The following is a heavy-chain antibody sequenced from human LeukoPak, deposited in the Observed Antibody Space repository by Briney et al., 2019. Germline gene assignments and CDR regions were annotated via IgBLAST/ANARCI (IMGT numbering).Heavy chain of an antibody. CDR2: IYSSGST. V-gene: IGHV4-39*02. CDR1: GGSITSSTYY. CDR3: SRGTVLGPTPLDN. Sequence: SEALSLTCSVSGGSITSSTYYWGWMRQPPGKRLEWIGNIYSSGSTYYNASRKSRVTISVDTSKSQFSLRLRSVTAADTAVYYCSRGTVLGPTPLDNWGQGTLVTVSS. D-gene: IGHD1-14*01. J-gene: IGHJ4*02.